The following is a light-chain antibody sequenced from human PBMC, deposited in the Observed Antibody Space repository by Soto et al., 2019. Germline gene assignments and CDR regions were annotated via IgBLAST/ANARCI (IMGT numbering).Light chain of an antibody. CDR1: QAISSW. V-gene: IGKV1-12*01. CDR2: GAS. CDR3: QQASNFPLT. J-gene: IGKJ4*01. Sequence: DIQMTQSPSSVSASVGDRVTISCRASQAISSWLAWYQQKPGEAPKLLIYGASTLQSGVPSRFSGSESGALFSLTISSLQPEDFATYYCQQASNFPLTFGGGTKVQIK.